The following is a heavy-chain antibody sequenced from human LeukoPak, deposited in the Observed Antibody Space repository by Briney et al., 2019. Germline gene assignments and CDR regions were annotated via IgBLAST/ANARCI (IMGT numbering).Heavy chain of an antibody. J-gene: IGHJ5*02. CDR1: GGSISSSSYY. CDR3: ASQLGYCSGGTCYFYWFDP. Sequence: SETLSLTCTVSGGSISSSSYYWGWIRQPPGKGLEWIGNIYYSGSTYYNPSLKSRVTISVDTSKNQFSLKLSSVTAADTAVYYYASQLGYCSGGTCYFYWFDPWGQGTLVTVSS. CDR2: IYYSGST. V-gene: IGHV4-39*01. D-gene: IGHD2-15*01.